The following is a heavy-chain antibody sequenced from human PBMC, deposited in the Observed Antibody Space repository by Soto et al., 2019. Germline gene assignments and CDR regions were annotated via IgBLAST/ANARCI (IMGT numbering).Heavy chain of an antibody. CDR3: ARASGVVAALDY. Sequence: QVQLVESGGGVVQPGRSLRLSCAASGFTFSSYGMHWVRQAPGKGLEWVAVIWYDGSNKYYADSVKGRFTLSRDNSKNTRYVQMNSLRAEDTAVYYCARASGVVAALDYWGQGTLVTVSS. CDR1: GFTFSSYG. D-gene: IGHD2-15*01. J-gene: IGHJ4*02. CDR2: IWYDGSNK. V-gene: IGHV3-33*01.